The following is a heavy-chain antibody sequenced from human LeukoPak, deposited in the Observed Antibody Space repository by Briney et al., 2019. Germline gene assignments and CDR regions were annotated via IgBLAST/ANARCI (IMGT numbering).Heavy chain of an antibody. J-gene: IGHJ4*02. CDR2: ISSSSSTI. D-gene: IGHD5-12*01. Sequence: GGSLRLSCAASGFTFSSYSMNWVRQAPGKGLEWVSYISSSSSTIYYADSVKGRFTISRDNAKNTLYLQMNSLRAEDTAVYYCQAGYSGYNEGDYFDYWGQGTLVTVSS. CDR1: GFTFSSYS. CDR3: QAGYSGYNEGDYFDY. V-gene: IGHV3-48*04.